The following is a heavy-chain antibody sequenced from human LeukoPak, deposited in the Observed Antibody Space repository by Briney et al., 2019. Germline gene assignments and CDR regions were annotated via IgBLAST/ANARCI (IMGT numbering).Heavy chain of an antibody. J-gene: IGHJ4*02. V-gene: IGHV4-59*01. CDR2: IYYTGSS. D-gene: IGHD5-18*01. Sequence: ASETLSLTCTVSGGSISGCSWSWIRQPPGKGLEWIGYIYYTGSSNYNPSLRSRVSISLDTSKNHFSLRLSSVTAADTAVYYCARRAYSYGHYYYFDFWGQGTLVTVSS. CDR1: GGSISGCS. CDR3: ARRAYSYGHYYYFDF.